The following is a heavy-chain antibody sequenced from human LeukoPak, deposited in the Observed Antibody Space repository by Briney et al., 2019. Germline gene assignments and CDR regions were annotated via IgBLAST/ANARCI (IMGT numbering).Heavy chain of an antibody. Sequence: TGGSLRLSCAASGFTFSGSAMHWVRQASGKGLEWVGRIRSKANSYATAYAASVKGRFTISRDDSKNTAYLQMNSLRAEDTAVYYCARDPQFDYWGQGTLVTVSS. CDR1: GFTFSGSA. CDR2: IRSKANSYAT. J-gene: IGHJ4*02. V-gene: IGHV3-73*01. CDR3: ARDPQFDY.